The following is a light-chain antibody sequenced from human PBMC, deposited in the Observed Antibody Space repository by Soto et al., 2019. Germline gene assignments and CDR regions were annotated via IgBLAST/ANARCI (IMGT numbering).Light chain of an antibody. CDR1: QSVNNN. Sequence: EIVMTQSPDTLSVSPGERATLSCRASQSVNNNLAWYQQKPGQAPRLLIYDASTRATGIPARFSGSGSGTDFTLTISSLQSEDFAVYDCQQYNNWPLTFGGGTKVDIK. J-gene: IGKJ4*01. CDR3: QQYNNWPLT. CDR2: DAS. V-gene: IGKV3-15*01.